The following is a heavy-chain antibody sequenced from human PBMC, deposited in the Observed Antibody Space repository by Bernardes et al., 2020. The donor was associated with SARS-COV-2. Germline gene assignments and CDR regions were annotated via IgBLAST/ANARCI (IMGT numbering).Heavy chain of an antibody. Sequence: SESLSLTCAASGWSFSGYYWSWIRQPPGKGLEWIGEINHTGSTNYNPSVKSRVTISVDTSKNQFSLKLSSVTAADTAVYYCARRGAPYDFWSGYYMGWFGPWGQGTLVTVSS. CDR1: GWSFSGYY. D-gene: IGHD3-3*01. V-gene: IGHV4-34*01. CDR3: ARRGAPYDFWSGYYMGWFGP. J-gene: IGHJ5*02. CDR2: INHTGST.